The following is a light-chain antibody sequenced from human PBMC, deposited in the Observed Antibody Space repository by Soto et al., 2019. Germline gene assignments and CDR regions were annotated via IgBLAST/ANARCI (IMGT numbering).Light chain of an antibody. J-gene: IGKJ2*01. Sequence: EIVLTQSPGTLSLSPGERATLSCRASQTISSNYLAWYQQKPGQAPRLLIYGASNRATGTPNRFSGSGSRKEFPLTISRLEHEDLAVYYCQQYGRSPYTFGQGTQLAIK. CDR2: GAS. V-gene: IGKV3-20*01. CDR1: QTISSNY. CDR3: QQYGRSPYT.